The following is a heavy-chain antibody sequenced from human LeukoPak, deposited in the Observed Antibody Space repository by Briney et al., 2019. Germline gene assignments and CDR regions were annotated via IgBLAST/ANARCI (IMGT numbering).Heavy chain of an antibody. CDR2: INHSGST. D-gene: IGHD5-18*01. V-gene: IGHV4-34*01. Sequence: SETLSLTCAVYGGSFSGYYWSWLRQPPGKGLEWIGEINHSGSTNYNPSLKSRVTISVDTSMNQFSLKLSSVTAADTAVYYCARVVEIQRWGRGMDVWGQGTTVTVSS. CDR3: ARVVEIQRWGRGMDV. CDR1: GGSFSGYY. J-gene: IGHJ6*02.